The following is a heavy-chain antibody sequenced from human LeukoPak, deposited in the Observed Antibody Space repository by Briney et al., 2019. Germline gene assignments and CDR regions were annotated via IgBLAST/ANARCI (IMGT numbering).Heavy chain of an antibody. Sequence: GASVKVSCKASGYTFTNYDISWVRQAPGQGLEWMGWISAYNGNTNYAQKLQDRVSMTTDSSTSTAYMELRSLRSDDTAVYYCARDRSSSDYWGQGTLVTVSS. D-gene: IGHD6-6*01. CDR2: ISAYNGNT. V-gene: IGHV1-18*01. CDR3: ARDRSSSDY. CDR1: GYTFTNYD. J-gene: IGHJ4*02.